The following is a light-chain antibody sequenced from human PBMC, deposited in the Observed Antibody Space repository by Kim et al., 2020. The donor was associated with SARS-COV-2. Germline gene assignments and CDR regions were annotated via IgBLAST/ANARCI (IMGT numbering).Light chain of an antibody. J-gene: IGLJ3*02. V-gene: IGLV3-1*01. CDR3: HTWDSTTV. CDR2: RDN. Sequence: VSVSAGQTATITCSGDKLGDKYTSWYQQRPGQSPLLVIYRDNKRPSGIPERFAGSTSGNTATLSISGTQAMDEADYYCHTWDSTTVFGGGTQLTVL. CDR1: KLGDKY.